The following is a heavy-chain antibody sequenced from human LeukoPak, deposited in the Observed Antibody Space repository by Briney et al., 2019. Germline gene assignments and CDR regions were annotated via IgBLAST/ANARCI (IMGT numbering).Heavy chain of an antibody. CDR2: INQDGTEK. CDR3: ARTGLGMYSFDY. D-gene: IGHD3/OR15-3a*01. V-gene: IGHV3-7*01. J-gene: IGHJ4*02. Sequence: GGSLRLSCAASGFTFSSYWMSWVRQAPGKGLEWVANINQDGTEKYYVDSVKGRFTISRDNAKNSVYLQMNSLRVEDTAVYYCARTGLGMYSFDYWGQGTLVTVSS. CDR1: GFTFSSYW.